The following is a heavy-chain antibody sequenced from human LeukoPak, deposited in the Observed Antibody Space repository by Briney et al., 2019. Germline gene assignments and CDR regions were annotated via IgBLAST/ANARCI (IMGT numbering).Heavy chain of an antibody. D-gene: IGHD6-13*01. V-gene: IGHV3-64*01. CDR3: ARVGSSSPFDY. Sequence: PGESLRLSCAASGFTFSSYAMHWVRQAPGKGLEYVSAVSGNGHSTYYANSVKGRFTISRDNSKNTLYLQMSSLRAEDMAVYYCARVGSSSPFDYWGQGTLVTASS. CDR1: GFTFSSYA. J-gene: IGHJ4*02. CDR2: VSGNGHST.